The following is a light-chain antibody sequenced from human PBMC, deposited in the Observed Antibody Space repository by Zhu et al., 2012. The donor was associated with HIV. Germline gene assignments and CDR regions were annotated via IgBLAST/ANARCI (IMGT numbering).Light chain of an antibody. CDR1: QVIDTNH. Sequence: EVVLTQSPGTLSVSPGEEATLSCRATQVIDTNHIAWYQVKPGQSPRLLVYAGVTRAPGVPDRFRGSGSGTDFTLTITTVEAGDFAVYYCQQYTNTPGTFGQGTRV. CDR2: AGV. V-gene: IGKV3-20*01. J-gene: IGKJ1*01. CDR3: QQYTNTPGT.